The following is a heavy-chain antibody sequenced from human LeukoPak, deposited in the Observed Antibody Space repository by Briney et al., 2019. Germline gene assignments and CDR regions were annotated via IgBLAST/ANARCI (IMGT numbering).Heavy chain of an antibody. Sequence: ASVKVSCKASGYTFTGYYMHWVRQAPGQGLEWMGWINPNSGGTNYAQKFQGRVTMTRDMSISTAYMELSRLRSDDTAVYYCARDYRPPGFDWLFRAGAENWFDPWVQGTLVTVSS. V-gene: IGHV1-2*02. CDR1: GYTFTGYY. CDR2: INPNSGGT. J-gene: IGHJ5*02. D-gene: IGHD3-9*01. CDR3: ARDYRPPGFDWLFRAGAENWFDP.